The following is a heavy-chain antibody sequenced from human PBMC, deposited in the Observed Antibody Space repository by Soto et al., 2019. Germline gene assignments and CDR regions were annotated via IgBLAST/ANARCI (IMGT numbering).Heavy chain of an antibody. Sequence: GGSLRLSCAASGFTFSSYAMHWVRQAPGKGLEWVAVISYDGSNKYYADSVKGRFTISRDNSKNTLYLQMNSLRAEDTAVYYCARDRRGIEVATINYYFDYWGQGTLVTVSS. V-gene: IGHV3-30-3*01. D-gene: IGHD5-12*01. J-gene: IGHJ4*02. CDR1: GFTFSSYA. CDR2: ISYDGSNK. CDR3: ARDRRGIEVATINYYFDY.